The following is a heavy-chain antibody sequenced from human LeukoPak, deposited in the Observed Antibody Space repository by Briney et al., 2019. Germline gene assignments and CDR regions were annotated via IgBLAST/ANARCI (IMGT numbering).Heavy chain of an antibody. CDR2: IWYDGSNK. J-gene: IGHJ4*02. D-gene: IGHD3-22*01. CDR3: ARGYYYDSSGYYPFDY. CDR1: GFTFSSYG. V-gene: IGHV3-33*01. Sequence: PGRSLRLSCAASGFTFSSYGMHWVRQAPGKGLEWVAVIWYDGSNKYYADSVKGRFTISRDNSKNTLYLQMNSLRAEDTAVYYCARGYYYDSSGYYPFDYWGQGTLVTVSS.